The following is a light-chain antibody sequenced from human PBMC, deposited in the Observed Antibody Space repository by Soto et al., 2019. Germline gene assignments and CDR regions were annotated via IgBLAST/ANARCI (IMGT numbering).Light chain of an antibody. CDR1: QSISIW. CDR3: QHYNSYSEA. J-gene: IGKJ1*01. V-gene: IGKV1-5*03. CDR2: KAS. Sequence: DIQMTQSPSTLSASVGDRVTITCRASQSISIWLAWYQQKPGRAPKFLIYKASDLENGVPSKFSGSGSGTEFALTISSLQPDDFATYYCQHYNSYSEAFGQGTKV.